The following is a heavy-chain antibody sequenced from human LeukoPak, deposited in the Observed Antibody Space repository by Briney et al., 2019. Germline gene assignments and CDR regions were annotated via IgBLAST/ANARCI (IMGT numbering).Heavy chain of an antibody. V-gene: IGHV3-53*01. Sequence: GGSLRLSCAASGFTVSSNYMSWVRQAPGKGLEWVSVIYSGGSTYYADSVKGRFTISRDNSENTLYLQMNSLRAEDTAVYYCARDSERDNAFDIWGQGTMVTVSS. CDR1: GFTVSSNY. D-gene: IGHD1-14*01. CDR2: IYSGGST. CDR3: ARDSERDNAFDI. J-gene: IGHJ3*02.